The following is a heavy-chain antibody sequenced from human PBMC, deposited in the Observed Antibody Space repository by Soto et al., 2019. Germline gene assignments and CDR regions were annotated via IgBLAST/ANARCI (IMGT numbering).Heavy chain of an antibody. CDR1: GDSISSGSYY. V-gene: IGHV4-61*01. CDR2: IYYSGST. CDR3: ARIKDYDFWSGYCIFDY. J-gene: IGHJ4*02. Sequence: SETLSLTCTVSGDSISSGSYYWSWIRQPPGKGLEWIGYIYYSGSTNYNPSLKSRVTISVDTSKNQFSLKLSSVTAADTAVYYCARIKDYDFWSGYCIFDYWGQGTLVTVSS. D-gene: IGHD3-3*01.